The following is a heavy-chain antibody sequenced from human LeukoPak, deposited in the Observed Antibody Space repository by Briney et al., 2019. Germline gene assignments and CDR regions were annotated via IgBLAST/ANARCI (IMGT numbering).Heavy chain of an antibody. V-gene: IGHV3-74*01. J-gene: IGHJ5*02. Sequence: GGSLRLACAASGITLSGHWMHWFRQPPGKGLAWVSRNKYDGSESYYADSVKGRFTISRDNAKNTLYLQMNSLRVEDTAVYYCAKSDWFDPWGQGTLVTVSS. CDR1: GITLSGHW. CDR2: NKYDGSES. CDR3: AKSDWFDP.